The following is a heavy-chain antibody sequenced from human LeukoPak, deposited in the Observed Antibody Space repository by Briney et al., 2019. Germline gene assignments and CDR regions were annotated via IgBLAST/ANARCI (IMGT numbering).Heavy chain of an antibody. J-gene: IGHJ4*02. CDR1: GFTFSNYW. CDR2: INPDGSTT. V-gene: IGHV3-74*01. Sequence: GSLRLSCAASGFTFSNYWMHWVRQDPGKGLVWVSFINPDGSTTNYADSAKGRFTISRDNAKNALYLQMNSLRAEDTAVYYCAKDLHYGSADYWGQGTLVTVSS. D-gene: IGHD3-10*01. CDR3: AKDLHYGSADY.